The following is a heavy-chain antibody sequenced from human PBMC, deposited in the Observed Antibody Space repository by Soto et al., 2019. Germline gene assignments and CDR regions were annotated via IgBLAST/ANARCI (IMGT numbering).Heavy chain of an antibody. CDR2: INGYNGKA. V-gene: IGHV1-18*01. CDR1: GYIFTKYY. Sequence: QVQLVQSVTELRKPGASVKLSCKASGYIFTKYYIAWVRQAPGHGLEWMGMINGYNGKANYGQDFRGRVIMTTDTPTNTAYVDLRSLTSDDTGVYYWVRWDGFFGAGGVDWGQGTLVTVSS. J-gene: IGHJ4*02. D-gene: IGHD3-16*01. CDR3: VRWDGFFGAGGVD.